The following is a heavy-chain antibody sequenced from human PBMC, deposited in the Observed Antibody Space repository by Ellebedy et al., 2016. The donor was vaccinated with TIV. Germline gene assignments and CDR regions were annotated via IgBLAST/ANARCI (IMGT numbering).Heavy chain of an antibody. J-gene: IGHJ4*02. CDR1: GGIFRSSP. D-gene: IGHD3-10*01. CDR2: IVPMFGSG. V-gene: IGHV1-69*13. CDR3: AKAGPNCITHICRFDS. Sequence: ASVKVSCKASGGIFRSSPITWVRQAPGQGFEWLGGIVPMFGSGSHAHKFQGRVTITADESTTTSYMELTSLESEDTAIYYCAKAGPNCITHICRFDSWGQGTLVTVSS.